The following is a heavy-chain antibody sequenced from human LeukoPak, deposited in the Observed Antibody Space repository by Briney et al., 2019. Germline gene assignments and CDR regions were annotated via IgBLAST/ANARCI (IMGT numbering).Heavy chain of an antibody. CDR3: ARTTPAYYYGMDV. CDR1: GGTFSSYA. CDR2: IIPILGIA. Sequence: SVKVSCKASGGTFSSYAISWVRQAPGQGLEWMGRIIPILGIANYAQEFQGRVTITADKSTSTAYMELSSLRSEGTAVYYCARTTPAYYYGMDVWGQGTTVTVSS. J-gene: IGHJ6*02. V-gene: IGHV1-69*04. D-gene: IGHD2-15*01.